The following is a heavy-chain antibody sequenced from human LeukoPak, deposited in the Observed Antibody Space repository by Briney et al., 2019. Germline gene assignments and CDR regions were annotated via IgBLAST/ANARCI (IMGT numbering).Heavy chain of an antibody. J-gene: IGHJ4*02. CDR3: AREAYCSGGNCYSPRFDY. D-gene: IGHD2-15*01. CDR2: IIPIFGTA. Sequence: GASVKVSCKASGGTFSSYAISWVRQAPGQGLEWMGGIIPIFGTANYAQKFQGRVTITTDESTSTAYMELSSLRSEDTAVYYCAREAYCSGGNCYSPRFDYWGQGTLVTVSS. CDR1: GGTFSSYA. V-gene: IGHV1-69*05.